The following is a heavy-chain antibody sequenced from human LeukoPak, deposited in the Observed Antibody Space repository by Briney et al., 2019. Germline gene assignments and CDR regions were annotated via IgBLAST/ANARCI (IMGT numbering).Heavy chain of an antibody. D-gene: IGHD3-22*01. CDR3: AYYDSRKTI. CDR2: IYTSGST. CDR1: GGSISSGSDY. J-gene: IGHJ3*02. V-gene: IGHV4-61*02. Sequence: SETLSLTSTVAGGSISSGSDYWSWIRQPAGKGLEWIGRIYTSGSTNYNPSLKSRVTISVDTSKNQFSLKLSSVTAADTAVYYCAYYDSRKTIWGQGTMDTVSS.